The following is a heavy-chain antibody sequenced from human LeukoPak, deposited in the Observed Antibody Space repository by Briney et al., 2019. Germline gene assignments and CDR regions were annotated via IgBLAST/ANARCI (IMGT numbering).Heavy chain of an antibody. V-gene: IGHV7-4-1*02. Sequence: ASVKVSCKASGYSFTTYAMKWVRQAPGQGLEWMGWINTNTGNPTYAQGFTGRFVFSVDASVSTAYLQISSLKAEDTAVYYCARTYYGSGSYYIDPWGQGTLVTVSS. J-gene: IGHJ5*02. CDR1: GYSFTTYA. CDR2: INTNTGNP. D-gene: IGHD3-10*01. CDR3: ARTYYGSGSYYIDP.